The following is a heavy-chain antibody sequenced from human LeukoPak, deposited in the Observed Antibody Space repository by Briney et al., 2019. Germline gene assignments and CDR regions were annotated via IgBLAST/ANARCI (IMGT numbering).Heavy chain of an antibody. J-gene: IGHJ4*02. CDR3: ARDPSGIVATIPPGFDY. Sequence: PGGSLRLSCAASGFTFSSYSMNWVRQAPGKGLEWVSYISSSSSTIYYADSVKGRFTISRDNAKNSLYLQMNSLRAEDTAVYYCARDPSGIVATIPPGFDYWGQGTLVTVSS. V-gene: IGHV3-48*01. D-gene: IGHD5-12*01. CDR2: ISSSSSTI. CDR1: GFTFSSYS.